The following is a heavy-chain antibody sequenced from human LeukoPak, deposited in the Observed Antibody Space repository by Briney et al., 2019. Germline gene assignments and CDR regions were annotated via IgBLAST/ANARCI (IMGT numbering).Heavy chain of an antibody. J-gene: IGHJ4*02. CDR2: ISYDGSNK. V-gene: IGHV3-30*04. D-gene: IGHD3-22*01. CDR3: ARFPDNSGYIDY. CDR1: GFTFSSYA. Sequence: PGGSLRLSCAASGFTFSSYAMHWVRQAPGKGLEWVAVISYDGSNKYYADSVKGRFTISRDNAKNSLYLQMNSLRAEDTAVYYCARFPDNSGYIDYWGQGTLVTVSS.